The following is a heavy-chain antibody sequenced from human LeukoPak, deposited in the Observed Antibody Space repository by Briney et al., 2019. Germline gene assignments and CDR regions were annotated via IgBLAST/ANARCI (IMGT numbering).Heavy chain of an antibody. Sequence: PGGSLRLSCAASGFTFSSYGMHWVRQAPGKGLEWVAVISYDGSNKYYADSVKGRFTISRDNSKNTLYLQMNSLRAEDTAVYYCAKDGSYGYPHLDYWVQGTLVTVSS. J-gene: IGHJ4*02. V-gene: IGHV3-30*18. CDR3: AKDGSYGYPHLDY. CDR1: GFTFSSYG. CDR2: ISYDGSNK. D-gene: IGHD5-18*01.